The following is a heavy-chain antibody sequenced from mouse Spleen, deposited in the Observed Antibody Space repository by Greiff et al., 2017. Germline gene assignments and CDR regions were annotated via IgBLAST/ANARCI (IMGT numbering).Heavy chain of an antibody. D-gene: IGHD2-1*01. CDR2: IHPNSGST. J-gene: IGHJ3*01. CDR1: GYTFTSYW. CDR3: ARSDGNYGAWFAY. V-gene: IGHV1-64*01. Sequence: VQLQQSGAELVKPGASVKLSCKASGYTFTSYWMHWVKQRPGQGLEWIGMIHPNSGSTNYNEKFKSKATLTVDKSSSTAYMQLSSLTSEDSAVYYCARSDGNYGAWFAYWGQGTLVTVSA.